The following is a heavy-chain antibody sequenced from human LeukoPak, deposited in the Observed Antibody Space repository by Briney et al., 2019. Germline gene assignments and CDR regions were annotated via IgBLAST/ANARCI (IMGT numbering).Heavy chain of an antibody. CDR3: ARGPSYCGGDCHSTYYFDY. D-gene: IGHD2-21*02. Sequence: PSETLSLICAVYGGSFSGYYWSWIRQPPGKGLEWIGEINHSGSTNYNPSLKSRVTISADTSKNQFSLKLSSVTAADTAVYYCARGPSYCGGDCHSTYYFDYWGQGTLVTVSS. J-gene: IGHJ4*02. CDR2: INHSGST. V-gene: IGHV4-34*01. CDR1: GGSFSGYY.